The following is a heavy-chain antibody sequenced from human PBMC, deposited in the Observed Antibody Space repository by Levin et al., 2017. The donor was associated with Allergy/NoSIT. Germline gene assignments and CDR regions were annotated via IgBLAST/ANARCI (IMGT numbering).Heavy chain of an antibody. CDR1: GFSLSNARMG. CDR3: ARIHYYGSGIGDAFDS. D-gene: IGHD3-10*01. CDR2: IFSNDEK. V-gene: IGHV2-26*01. J-gene: IGHJ3*02. Sequence: SGPTLVKPTETLTLTCTVSGFSLSNARMGVSWIRQPPGKALEWLAHIFSNDEKSYSTSLKSRLTISKDTSKSQVVLTMTNMDPVDTATYYCARIHYYGSGIGDAFDSWGQGTMVTVSS.